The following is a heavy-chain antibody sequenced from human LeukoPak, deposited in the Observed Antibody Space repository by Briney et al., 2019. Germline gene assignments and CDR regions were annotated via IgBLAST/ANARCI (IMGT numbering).Heavy chain of an antibody. Sequence: PSETLSLSCTVSGGSISSYYWSWIRQPPGKGLEWIGYIYYSGSTNYNPSLKSRVTISVDTSKNQFSLKLSSVTAADTAVYYCARRADQVFDYWGQGTLVTVSS. CDR2: IYYSGST. J-gene: IGHJ4*02. V-gene: IGHV4-59*08. CDR1: GGSISSYY. CDR3: ARRADQVFDY.